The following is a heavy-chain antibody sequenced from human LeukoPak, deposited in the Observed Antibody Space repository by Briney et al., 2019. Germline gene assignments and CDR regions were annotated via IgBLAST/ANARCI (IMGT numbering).Heavy chain of an antibody. CDR1: RFIFSNYY. CDR2: ISTDGSSE. CDR3: ARAGTYSGYKVFDT. Sequence: GGSLRLSCAASRFIFSNYYMSWIRQTPGKGLEWIANISTDGSSENYADSAKGRFTISRDNARNSLFLQMSSLRVEDTAVYFCARAGTYSGYKVFDTWGQGTLVTVAS. V-gene: IGHV3-11*01. J-gene: IGHJ5*02. D-gene: IGHD5-12*01.